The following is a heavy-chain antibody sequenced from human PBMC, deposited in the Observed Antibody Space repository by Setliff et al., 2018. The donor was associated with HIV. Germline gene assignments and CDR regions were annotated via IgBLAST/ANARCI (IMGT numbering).Heavy chain of an antibody. CDR2: VYTTGGT. CDR1: GGSISSGIYY. J-gene: IGHJ3*02. D-gene: IGHD2-8*02. CDR3: ARAPTGVTNALDI. Sequence: SETLSLTCTVSGGSISSGIYYWIWIRQPAGKGLEWIGHVYTTGGTNYNPSLESRLTISVDTSRNQFSLRLSSVTAADTAVYYCARAPTGVTNALDIWGQGTMVTV. V-gene: IGHV4-61*09.